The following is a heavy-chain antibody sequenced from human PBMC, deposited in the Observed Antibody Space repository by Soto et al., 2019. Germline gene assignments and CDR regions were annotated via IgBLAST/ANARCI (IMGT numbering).Heavy chain of an antibody. CDR1: GGTFSSYV. Sequence: SVKVSCKASGGTFSSYVFAWVRQAPGQGLEWMGRTIPLLNVADYAQDFQGRLTITADKSTNTTYMELTSLTSKDTAVYFCARDSPIGSTFSGYDAIDSWGQGTLVTVSS. J-gene: IGHJ4*02. CDR2: TIPLLNVA. CDR3: ARDSPIGSTFSGYDAIDS. D-gene: IGHD5-12*01. V-gene: IGHV1-69*04.